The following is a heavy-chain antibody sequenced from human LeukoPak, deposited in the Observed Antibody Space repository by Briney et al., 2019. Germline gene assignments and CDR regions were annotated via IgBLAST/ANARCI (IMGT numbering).Heavy chain of an antibody. D-gene: IGHD3/OR15-3a*01. J-gene: IGHJ4*02. CDR1: GFTFGDYA. CDR3: TRGDWLDY. Sequence: GGSLRLSCTASGFTFGDYAMSWVRQAPGKGLEWVGFIRSKAYGGTTEYAASVKGRFTISRDDSKSIAYLQMNSLKTEDTAVNYCTRGDWLDYWGQGTLVTVSS. V-gene: IGHV3-49*04. CDR2: IRSKAYGGTT.